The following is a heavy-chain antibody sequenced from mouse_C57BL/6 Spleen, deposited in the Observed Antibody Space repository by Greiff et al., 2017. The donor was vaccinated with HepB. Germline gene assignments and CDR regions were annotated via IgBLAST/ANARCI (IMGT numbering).Heavy chain of an antibody. CDR1: GFNIKDYY. D-gene: IGHD1-1*01. CDR2: IDPEDGAT. Sequence: EVKLMESGAELVRPGASVKLSCTASGFNIKDYYMHWVKQRPEQGLEWIGRIDPEDGATEYAPKFQGKATMTADTSSNTAYLQLSSLTSEDTAVDYSTTMTTVVEGFAYWGQGTLVTVSA. J-gene: IGHJ3*01. V-gene: IGHV14-1*01. CDR3: TTMTTVVEGFAY.